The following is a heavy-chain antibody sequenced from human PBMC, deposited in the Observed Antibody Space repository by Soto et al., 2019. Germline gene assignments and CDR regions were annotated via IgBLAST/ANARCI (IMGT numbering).Heavy chain of an antibody. Sequence: QVQLQESGPGLVKPSETLPLTCAVSGGSISNGNCWSWVRQPPGKGLEWIGEIYHSGRTNYNPSLKSRVSISVDTSKNQFSLKLTSVTAADTAIYYCARAAAYCLDSWGQGTLVTVAS. V-gene: IGHV4-4*02. D-gene: IGHD6-25*01. CDR1: GGSISNGNC. J-gene: IGHJ4*02. CDR3: ARAAAYCLDS. CDR2: IYHSGRT.